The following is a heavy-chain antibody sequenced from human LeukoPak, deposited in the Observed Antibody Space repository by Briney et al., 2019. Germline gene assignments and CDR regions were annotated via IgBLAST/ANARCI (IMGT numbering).Heavy chain of an antibody. CDR2: MSPRTANT. CDR3: ARGIILGCDY. Sequence: ASVKVSRKASGYTFSNYHINWVRQATGQGPEWMGWMSPRTANTSYAQKFQGRVTMTRDTSINTAYMELTSLTSEDTAVYYCARGIILGCDYWGQGTLVTVSS. J-gene: IGHJ4*02. V-gene: IGHV1-8*01. D-gene: IGHD2/OR15-2a*01. CDR1: GYTFSNYH.